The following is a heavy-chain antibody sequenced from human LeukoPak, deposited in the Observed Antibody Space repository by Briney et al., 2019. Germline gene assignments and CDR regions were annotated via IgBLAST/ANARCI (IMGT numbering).Heavy chain of an antibody. CDR1: GYTFTSYD. Sequence: ASVKVSCKASGYTFTSYDINWVRQATGQGLEWMGWMNPNSGNTGYAQKFQGRVTMTRNTSISTAYMELSSPRSEGTAVYYCARGRGRGSYSDYWGQGTLVTVSS. CDR2: MNPNSGNT. D-gene: IGHD1-26*01. J-gene: IGHJ4*02. CDR3: ARGRGRGSYSDY. V-gene: IGHV1-8*01.